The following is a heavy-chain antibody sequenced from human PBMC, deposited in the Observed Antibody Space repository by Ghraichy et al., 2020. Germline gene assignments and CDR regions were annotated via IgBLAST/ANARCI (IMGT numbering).Heavy chain of an antibody. CDR2: ISAGGGPT. Sequence: GGSPRLSCAASGFTLSTYAMTGVRQAPGKGLEWVSGISAGGGPTYYADSVKGRFTISRDNSENTLFLQMNSLRAEDTAVYFCAKGVLPGATGGRNWFDPWGQGTLVTVSS. J-gene: IGHJ5*02. CDR1: GFTLSTYA. D-gene: IGHD2-2*01. CDR3: AKGVLPGATGGRNWFDP. V-gene: IGHV3-23*01.